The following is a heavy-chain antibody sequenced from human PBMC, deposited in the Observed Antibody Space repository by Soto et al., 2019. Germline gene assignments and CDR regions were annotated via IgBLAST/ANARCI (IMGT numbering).Heavy chain of an antibody. CDR2: ISSNGGSA. Sequence: GGSLRLSCAASGFTFSSYAMHWVRQAPGKGLEYVSAISSNGGSAYYANSVKGRFTISRDNSKNTLYLQMGSLRAEDMAVYYCARDRGVPGKPYYYYYMDVWGKGTTVTVSS. D-gene: IGHD3-10*01. CDR1: GFTFSSYA. J-gene: IGHJ6*03. V-gene: IGHV3-64*01. CDR3: ARDRGVPGKPYYYYYMDV.